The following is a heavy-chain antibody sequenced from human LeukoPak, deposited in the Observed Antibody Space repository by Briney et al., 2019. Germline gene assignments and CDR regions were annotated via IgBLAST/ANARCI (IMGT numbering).Heavy chain of an antibody. J-gene: IGHJ6*02. Sequence: SETLSLTCAVYGGSFSGYYWSWIRQPPGKGLEWIGEINHSGSTNYNPSLKSRVTISVDTSKNQFSLKLSSVTAADTAVYYCARVLVAATGGYGMDVWGQGTTVTVSS. CDR2: INHSGST. D-gene: IGHD2-15*01. CDR3: ARVLVAATGGYGMDV. CDR1: GGSFSGYY. V-gene: IGHV4-34*01.